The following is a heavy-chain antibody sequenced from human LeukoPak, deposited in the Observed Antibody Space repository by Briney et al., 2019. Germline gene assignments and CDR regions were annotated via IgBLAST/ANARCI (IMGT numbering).Heavy chain of an antibody. D-gene: IGHD1-26*01. V-gene: IGHV3-53*01. CDR2: IYSGGST. CDR1: GFTVSSNY. Sequence: GGSLRLSWAASGFTVSSNYMSWVRQAPGKGLEWVSVIYSGGSTYYADSVKGRFTISRGNSKNTLYLQMNSLRAEDTAVYYCARWVGALDYWGQGTLVTVSS. J-gene: IGHJ4*02. CDR3: ARWVGALDY.